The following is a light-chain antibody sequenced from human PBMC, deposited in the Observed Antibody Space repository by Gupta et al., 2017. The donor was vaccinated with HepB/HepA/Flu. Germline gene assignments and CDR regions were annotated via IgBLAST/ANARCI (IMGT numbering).Light chain of an antibody. CDR2: DVD. CDR3: CSYGPTRL. Sequence: HSALPQPASVSGSPGQSITFSCTGSPRDVGSYNLVSWYQQHPGKAPKLIIYDVDKRPSGVSSRFSGSRSGNTASLTISGLQAEDEADYYCCSYGPTRLFGGGTKLTVL. CDR1: PRDVGSYNL. V-gene: IGLV2-23*02. J-gene: IGLJ2*01.